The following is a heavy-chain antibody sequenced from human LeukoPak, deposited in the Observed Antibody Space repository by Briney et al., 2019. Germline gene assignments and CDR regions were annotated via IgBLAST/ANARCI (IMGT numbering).Heavy chain of an antibody. CDR1: GFTFSSYA. V-gene: IGHV3-23*01. J-gene: IGHJ4*02. CDR3: ARERDSSSWYSPHYFDY. Sequence: GSLRLSCAASGFTFSSYAMSWVRQAPGKGLEWVSAISGSGGSTYYADSVKGRFTISRDNSKNTLYLQMNSLRAEDTAVYYCARERDSSSWYSPHYFDYWGQGTLVTVSS. D-gene: IGHD6-13*01. CDR2: ISGSGGST.